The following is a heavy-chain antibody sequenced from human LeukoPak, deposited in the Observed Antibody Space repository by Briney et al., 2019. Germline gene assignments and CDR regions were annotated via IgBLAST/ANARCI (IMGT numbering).Heavy chain of an antibody. CDR1: GGTFSSYA. CDR3: AGEGYCGGDCYSY. D-gene: IGHD2-21*02. Sequence: SVKVSCKASGGTFSSYAISWVRQAPGQGLEWMGGIIPIFGTANYAQKFQGRVTITADESTSTAYMELSSLRSEDTAVYYCAGEGYCGGDCYSYWGQGTLVTVSS. V-gene: IGHV1-69*13. CDR2: IIPIFGTA. J-gene: IGHJ4*02.